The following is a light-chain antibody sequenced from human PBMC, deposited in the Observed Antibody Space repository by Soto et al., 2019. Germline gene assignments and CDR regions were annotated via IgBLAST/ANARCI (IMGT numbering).Light chain of an antibody. CDR1: SSDVGGYNY. V-gene: IGLV2-14*01. CDR3: SSYTSSNTHV. J-gene: IGLJ1*01. CDR2: DVS. Sequence: QSVLTQPASVSGSPGQSITISCTGTSSDVGGYNYVSWYQQHPGKAPKLMIYDVSNRPSGVSNRFSGSKSGNTASLTISGLQAEDEADYYCSSYTSSNTHVFGTGTKLTVL.